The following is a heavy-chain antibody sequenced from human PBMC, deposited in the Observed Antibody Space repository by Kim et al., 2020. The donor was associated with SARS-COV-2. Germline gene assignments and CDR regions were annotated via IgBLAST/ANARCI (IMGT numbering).Heavy chain of an antibody. Sequence: GGSLRLSCAASGFTFSSYEMNWVRQAPGKGLEWVSYISSSGSTIYYADSVKGRFTISRDNAKNSLYLQMNSLRAEDTAVYYCARARGQLYYYYYGMDVWGQGTTVTVSS. CDR1: GFTFSSYE. D-gene: IGHD6-13*01. CDR2: ISSSGSTI. CDR3: ARARGQLYYYYYGMDV. J-gene: IGHJ6*02. V-gene: IGHV3-48*03.